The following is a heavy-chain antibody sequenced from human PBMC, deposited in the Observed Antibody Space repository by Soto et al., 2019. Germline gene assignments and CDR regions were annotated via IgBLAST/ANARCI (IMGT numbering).Heavy chain of an antibody. CDR2: IHYNGNT. V-gene: IGHV4-59*01. J-gene: IGHJ4*02. CDR1: GDSISSYS. Sequence: SETLSLTCTVSGDSISSYSWSWIRQPPGKGLEWIGNIHYNGNTKYSPSLKSRVTMSVDTSKNHFSLKLISVTNAGSSSWYQNPFDLWGQGILVTVSS. CDR3: NPFDL. D-gene: IGHD6-13*01.